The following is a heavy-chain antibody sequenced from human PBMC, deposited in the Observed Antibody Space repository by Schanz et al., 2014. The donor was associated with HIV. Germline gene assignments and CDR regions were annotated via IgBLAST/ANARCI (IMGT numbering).Heavy chain of an antibody. Sequence: QVRLVESGGGVVQPGRSRRLSCAASGFTLRSYAMHWVRQAPGKGLEWVAIISFDGSNKYYADSVKGRFTISRDNSKNTLYLQMNSLRAEDTAVYYCAKDQGDVSGTPFDYWGQGTLVTVSS. V-gene: IGHV3-30-3*01. CDR3: AKDQGDVSGTPFDY. CDR2: ISFDGSNK. J-gene: IGHJ4*02. D-gene: IGHD1-20*01. CDR1: GFTLRSYA.